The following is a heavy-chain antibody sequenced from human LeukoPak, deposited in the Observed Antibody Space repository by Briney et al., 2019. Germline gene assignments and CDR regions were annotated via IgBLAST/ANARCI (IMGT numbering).Heavy chain of an antibody. CDR2: IWYDGSNK. CDR3: ARDPDLEA. Sequence: PGGSLRLSCAASGFTFSTYAMSWVRQAPGKGLEWVAVIWYDGSNKYYADSVKGRFTISRDNSKNTLYLQMNSLRAEDTAVYYCARDPDLEAWGQGTLVTVSS. J-gene: IGHJ5*02. V-gene: IGHV3-33*08. CDR1: GFTFSTYA. D-gene: IGHD1-14*01.